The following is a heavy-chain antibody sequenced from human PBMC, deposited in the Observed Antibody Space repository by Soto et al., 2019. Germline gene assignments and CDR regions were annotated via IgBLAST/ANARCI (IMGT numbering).Heavy chain of an antibody. CDR3: ARGRALDCGGDCYLGY. Sequence: QVQLQQWGAGLLKPSETLSLTCAVYGGSFSGYYWSWIRQPPGKGLEWIGEINHSGSTNYNPSLKSRVTISVDTSKTPFSLKLSSVTAADTAVYYCARGRALDCGGDCYLGYWGQGTLVTVSS. CDR2: INHSGST. CDR1: GGSFSGYY. V-gene: IGHV4-34*01. D-gene: IGHD2-21*02. J-gene: IGHJ4*02.